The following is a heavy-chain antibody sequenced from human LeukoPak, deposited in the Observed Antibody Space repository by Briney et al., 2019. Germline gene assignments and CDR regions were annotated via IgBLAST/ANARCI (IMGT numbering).Heavy chain of an antibody. D-gene: IGHD2-15*01. CDR3: AAERGGSAEYFQH. V-gene: IGHV1-58*01. Sequence: SVKVSCKASGFTFTSSAVQWVRQARGQRLEWIGWIVVGSGNTNYAQKFQERVTITRDMSTSTAYMELSSLRSEDTAVNYCAAERGGSAEYFQHWGQGTLVTVSS. J-gene: IGHJ1*01. CDR2: IVVGSGNT. CDR1: GFTFTSSA.